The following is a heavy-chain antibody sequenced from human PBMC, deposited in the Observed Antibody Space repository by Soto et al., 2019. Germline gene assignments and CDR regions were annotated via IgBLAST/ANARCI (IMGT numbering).Heavy chain of an antibody. J-gene: IGHJ6*02. V-gene: IGHV4-34*01. Sequence: SETLSLTCAVYGGSFSGYYWSWIRQPPGKGLEWIGEINHSGSTNYNPSLKSRVTISVDTSKNQFSLKLSSVTAADTAVYYCARVVGYYGSGSYYNVRYGMDVWGQGTTVTVSS. CDR3: ARVVGYYGSGSYYNVRYGMDV. D-gene: IGHD3-10*01. CDR2: INHSGST. CDR1: GGSFSGYY.